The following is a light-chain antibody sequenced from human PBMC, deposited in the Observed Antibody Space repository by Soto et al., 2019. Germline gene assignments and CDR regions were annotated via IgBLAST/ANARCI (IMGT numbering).Light chain of an antibody. V-gene: IGKV3-11*01. Sequence: EIVLTQSPAILSMSPGERATLSCRASQSVSSHLAWYQQKPGQAPRLLIYDASNRATGVPARFSGSGSGTDFTLTISSLEPEDFAVYYCQQRRYWPVTFGQGTKVEIK. CDR3: QQRRYWPVT. CDR1: QSVSSH. J-gene: IGKJ1*01. CDR2: DAS.